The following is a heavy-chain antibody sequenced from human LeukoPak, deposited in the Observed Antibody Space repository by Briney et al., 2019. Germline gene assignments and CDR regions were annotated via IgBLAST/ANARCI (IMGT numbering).Heavy chain of an antibody. J-gene: IGHJ4*02. D-gene: IGHD3-10*01. CDR3: APTMYYYGSGSYYK. Sequence: GGSLRLSCAASGFTFSSYSMNWLRQAPGKGLEWVSYISSSSSTIYYADSVKGRFTIFRDNAKNSLYLQMNSLRAEDTAVYYCAPTMYYYGSGSYYKGGQGTLVTVSS. V-gene: IGHV3-48*01. CDR1: GFTFSSYS. CDR2: ISSSSSTI.